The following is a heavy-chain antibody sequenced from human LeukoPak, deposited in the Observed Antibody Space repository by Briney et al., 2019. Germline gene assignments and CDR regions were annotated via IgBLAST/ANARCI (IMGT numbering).Heavy chain of an antibody. V-gene: IGHV1-69*05. CDR3: ARGVDRRWLASSNY. CDR1: GGTFSSYA. Sequence: GASVKVSCKASGGTFSSYAISWVRQALGQGLEWMGGIIPIFGTANYAQKFQDRVTITTDESTSTAYMELSSLRSEDTAVYYCARGVDRRWLASSNYWGQGTLVTVSS. CDR2: IIPIFGTA. J-gene: IGHJ4*02. D-gene: IGHD5-24*01.